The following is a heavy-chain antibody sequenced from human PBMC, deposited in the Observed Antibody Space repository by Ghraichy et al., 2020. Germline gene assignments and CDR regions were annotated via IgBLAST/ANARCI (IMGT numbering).Heavy chain of an antibody. D-gene: IGHD4-17*01. CDR2: IYYSGST. V-gene: IGHV4-30-4*01. CDR1: GGSISSGDDY. CDR3: ARADDYGDQPYYYYGMDV. J-gene: IGHJ6*02. Sequence: SETLSLTCIVSGGSISSGDDYWSWIRQPPGKGLEWIGYIYYSGSTYYNPSLKSRVTISVDTSKNQFSLKLSSVTAADTAVYYCARADDYGDQPYYYYGMDVWGQGTTVTVSS.